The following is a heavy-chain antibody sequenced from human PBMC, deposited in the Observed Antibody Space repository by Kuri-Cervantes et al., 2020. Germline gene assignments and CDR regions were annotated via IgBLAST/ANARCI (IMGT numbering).Heavy chain of an antibody. V-gene: IGHV4-30-4*01. Sequence: SETLSLTCTVSGGSISSGDYYWSWIRQPPGKGLEWIGYIYYSGSTYYNPSLKSRVTISVDTSKNQFSLKLSSVTAADTAVYYCARGGRWQRPRNAFDIWGQGTMVTVSS. CDR3: ARGGRWQRPRNAFDI. J-gene: IGHJ3*02. CDR1: GGSISSGDYY. CDR2: IYYSGST. D-gene: IGHD5-24*01.